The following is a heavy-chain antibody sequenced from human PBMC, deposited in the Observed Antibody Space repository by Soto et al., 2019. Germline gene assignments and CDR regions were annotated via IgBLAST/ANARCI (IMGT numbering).Heavy chain of an antibody. J-gene: IGHJ6*02. CDR1: GFTFSGYG. V-gene: IGHV3-30*18. D-gene: IGHD3-3*01. CDR2: ISYDGSNK. CDR3: AKDVLRFLEWLAFYGMDV. Sequence: GGSLRLSCAASGFTFSGYGMHWVRQAPGKGLEWVAVISYDGSNKYYADSVKGRFTISRDNSKNTLYLQMNSLRAEDTAVYYYAKDVLRFLEWLAFYGMDVWGQGTTVTVSS.